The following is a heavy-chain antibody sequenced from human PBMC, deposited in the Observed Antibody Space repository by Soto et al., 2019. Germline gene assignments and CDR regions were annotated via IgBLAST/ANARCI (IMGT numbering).Heavy chain of an antibody. V-gene: IGHV4-34*01. CDR2: INHSGST. Sequence: SETLSLTCAVYGGSFSGYYWSWIRQPPGKGLEWIGEINHSGSTNYNPSLKSRVTISVDTSKNQFSLKLSSVTAADTAVYYCARVLPYCSGGSCYSGRIYNWFDPWGQGTLVTVSS. CDR3: ARVLPYCSGGSCYSGRIYNWFDP. D-gene: IGHD2-15*01. J-gene: IGHJ5*02. CDR1: GGSFSGYY.